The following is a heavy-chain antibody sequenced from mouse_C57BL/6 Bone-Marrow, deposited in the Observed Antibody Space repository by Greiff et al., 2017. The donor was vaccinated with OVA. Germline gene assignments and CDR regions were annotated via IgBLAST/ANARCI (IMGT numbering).Heavy chain of an antibody. CDR2: IDPENGDT. J-gene: IGHJ4*01. V-gene: IGHV14-4*01. CDR3: TAILGAMDD. Sequence: EVQLQQSGAELVRPGASVKLSCTASGFNIKDDYMHWVKQRPEQGLEWIGWIDPENGDTEYAPKFQGKAPITADTSSNTAYLQLSSLTSEDTAVYYYTAILGAMDDWGQGTSVTVSS. CDR1: GFNIKDDY.